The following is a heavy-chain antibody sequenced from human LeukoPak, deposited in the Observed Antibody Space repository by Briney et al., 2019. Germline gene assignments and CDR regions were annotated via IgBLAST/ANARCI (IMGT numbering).Heavy chain of an antibody. CDR2: IYSGGNT. CDR1: GFTFSSNY. J-gene: IGHJ3*02. V-gene: IGHV3-53*01. Sequence: PGGSLRLSCAASGFTFSSNYMSWVRQAPGKGLEWVSVIYSGGNTYYADSVKGRLTISRDNSKNTVYLQINSLRAEDTAVYYCARDEPVAAAGWVAFDIWGQGTMVTVSS. CDR3: ARDEPVAAAGWVAFDI. D-gene: IGHD6-13*01.